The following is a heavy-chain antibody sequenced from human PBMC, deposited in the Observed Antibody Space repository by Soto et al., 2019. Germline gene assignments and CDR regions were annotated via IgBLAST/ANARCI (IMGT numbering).Heavy chain of an antibody. CDR3: ARRSVFHGMDV. CDR1: GGCLSNDY. D-gene: IGHD2-8*01. Sequence: SETLSLTCTVSGGCLSNDYWSWIRQPPGKGLEWIGYIHYSGTSSYDPSLKSRVTISVDTSRNQFSLELTSVTAADTAVYYCARRSVFHGMDVWGQGTTVTVSS. V-gene: IGHV4-59*01. CDR2: IHYSGTS. J-gene: IGHJ6*02.